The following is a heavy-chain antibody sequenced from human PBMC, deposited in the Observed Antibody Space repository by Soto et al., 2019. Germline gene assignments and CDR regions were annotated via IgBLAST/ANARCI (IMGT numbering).Heavy chain of an antibody. J-gene: IGHJ4*02. V-gene: IGHV4-30-4*02. CDR2: VFYSGAT. D-gene: IGHD3-10*01. Sequence: PSDALSLTCNVSGGPIKTDRYYWNWIRQPPGKGLEWIGYVFYSGATNYSPSLKSRAAISMDTSKNQFSLSLTSVTAADTAVYYCARAGFSYGHLLFWGQG. CDR1: GGPIKTDRYY. CDR3: ARAGFSYGHLLF.